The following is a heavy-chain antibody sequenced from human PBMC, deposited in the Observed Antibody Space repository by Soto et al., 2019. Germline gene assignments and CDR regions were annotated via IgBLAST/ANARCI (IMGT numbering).Heavy chain of an antibody. V-gene: IGHV1-8*01. J-gene: IGHJ6*02. Sequence: ASVKVSCKASGYTFTSYDINWVRQATGQGLEWMGWMNPNSGNTGYAQKFQGRVTMTRNTSISTAYMELSSLRSEDTAVYYCAIVKDIVGVPAGMDYYGMDVWGQGTTVTV. D-gene: IGHD2-2*01. CDR3: AIVKDIVGVPAGMDYYGMDV. CDR2: MNPNSGNT. CDR1: GYTFTSYD.